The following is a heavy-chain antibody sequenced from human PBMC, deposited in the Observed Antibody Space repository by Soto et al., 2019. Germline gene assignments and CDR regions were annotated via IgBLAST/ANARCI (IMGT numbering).Heavy chain of an antibody. CDR3: ARGREYSSGWDYYYYYGMDV. Sequence: QVQLVQSGAEVKKPGSSVKVSCKASGGTFSSYAISWVRQAPGQGLEWMGGIIPIFGTANYAQKFQGRVTITADESTSTAYMELSSVRSEDTAVYYCARGREYSSGWDYYYYYGMDVWGQGTTVTVSS. V-gene: IGHV1-69*01. CDR1: GGTFSSYA. J-gene: IGHJ6*02. CDR2: IIPIFGTA. D-gene: IGHD6-19*01.